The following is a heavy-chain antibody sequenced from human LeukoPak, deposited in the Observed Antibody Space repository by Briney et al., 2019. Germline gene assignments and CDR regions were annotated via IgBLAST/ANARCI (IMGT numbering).Heavy chain of an antibody. CDR2: IDPSDSYT. D-gene: IGHD6-13*01. CDR3: ASSRIAAAGTFDY. J-gene: IGHJ4*02. CDR1: GYSFTNYW. Sequence: GESLKISCKGSGYSFTNYWISWVRQMPGKGLEWMGRIDPSDSYTNYSPSFQGHVAISADKSISTAYLQWSSLKASDTAMYYCASSRIAAAGTFDYWGQGTLVTVSS. V-gene: IGHV5-10-1*01.